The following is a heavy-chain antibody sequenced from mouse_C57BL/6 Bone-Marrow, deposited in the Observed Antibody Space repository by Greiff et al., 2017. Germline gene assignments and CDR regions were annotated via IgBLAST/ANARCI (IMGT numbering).Heavy chain of an antibody. D-gene: IGHD1-1*01. CDR1: GYTFTSYG. CDR2: IYPRSGNT. Sequence: VQLKESGAELARPGASVKLSCKASGYTFTSYGISWVKQRTGQGLEWIGEIYPRSGNTYYNEKFKGKATLTADKSSSAAYMELRSLTSEDSAVDFCARGAITRAYWGQGTLVTVSA. CDR3: ARGAITRAY. J-gene: IGHJ3*01. V-gene: IGHV1-81*01.